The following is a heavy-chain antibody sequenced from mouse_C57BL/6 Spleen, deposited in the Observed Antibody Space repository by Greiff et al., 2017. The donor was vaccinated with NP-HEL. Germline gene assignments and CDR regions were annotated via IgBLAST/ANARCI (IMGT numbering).Heavy chain of an antibody. V-gene: IGHV1-82*01. CDR2: IYPGDGHT. Sequence: QVQLQQSGPELVKPGASVKISCKASGYAFSSSWMNWVKQRPGKGLEWIGRIYPGDGHTNYNGKFKGKATLTADKSSSPAYMQLSSLTSEDSAVYFCATQDGYYVYYFDYWGRGTTLTVSS. D-gene: IGHD2-3*01. CDR1: GYAFSSSW. J-gene: IGHJ2*01. CDR3: ATQDGYYVYYFDY.